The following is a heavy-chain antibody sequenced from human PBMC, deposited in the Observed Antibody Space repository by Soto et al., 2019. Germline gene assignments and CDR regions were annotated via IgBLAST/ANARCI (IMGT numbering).Heavy chain of an antibody. V-gene: IGHV3-53*01. CDR1: GFTVSSNY. CDR3: AFAEECRYYYYGMDV. D-gene: IGHD2-2*01. CDR2: IYSGGST. J-gene: IGHJ6*02. Sequence: VGSLRLSCAASGFTVSSNYMSWVLQAPGKGLEWVSVIYSGGSTYYADSVKGRFTISRDNAKNSLYLQMNSLRAEDTAVYYSAFAEECRYYYYGMDVWGQGTTVTVSS.